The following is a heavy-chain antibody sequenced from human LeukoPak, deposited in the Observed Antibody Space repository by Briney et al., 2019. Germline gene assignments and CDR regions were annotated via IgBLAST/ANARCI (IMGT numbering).Heavy chain of an antibody. J-gene: IGHJ4*02. CDR3: ARGSWSPAAMDY. D-gene: IGHD2-2*01. CDR2: MNPNSGNT. CDR1: GYTFTSYD. Sequence: GASVKVSCKASGYTFTSYDINWVRQATGQGLEWMGWMNPNSGNTGYAQKFQGRVAMTRNTSISTAYMELSSLRSEDTAVYYCARGSWSPAAMDYWGQGTLVTVSS. V-gene: IGHV1-8*01.